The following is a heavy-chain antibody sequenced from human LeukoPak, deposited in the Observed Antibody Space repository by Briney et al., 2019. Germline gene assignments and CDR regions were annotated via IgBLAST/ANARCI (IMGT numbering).Heavy chain of an antibody. CDR3: ARDPGGDNAY. J-gene: IGHJ4*02. V-gene: IGHV3-66*01. D-gene: IGHD4-17*01. CDR1: GFTVRSNY. CDR2: IFNDGST. Sequence: GGSLRLTCAASGFTVRSNYMSWVRQAPGKGLEWVSLIFNDGSTYYADSVKARFTISRDNSMDTLYLQMNSLRVEDTAVYYCARDPGGDNAYWGQGTLVTVSS.